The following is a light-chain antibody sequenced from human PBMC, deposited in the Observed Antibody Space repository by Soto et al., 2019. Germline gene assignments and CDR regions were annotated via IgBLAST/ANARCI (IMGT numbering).Light chain of an antibody. CDR3: QQYYNCPRT. Sequence: LTHSPGERATLSCKASQLVSSNFLAWYQQKPGQAPRLLIYAASTRATGIPARFSGSGSGTEFTLTISSLQSEDFAVYYCQQYYNCPRTFGQGTKVDIK. J-gene: IGKJ1*01. CDR1: QLVSSN. V-gene: IGKV3-15*01. CDR2: AAS.